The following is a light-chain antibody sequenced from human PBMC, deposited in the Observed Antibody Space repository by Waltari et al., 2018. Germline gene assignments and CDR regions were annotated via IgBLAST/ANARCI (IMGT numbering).Light chain of an antibody. CDR2: DDT. Sequence: SYVLTQPPSVSVAPGQTARITCGGHNLGTKVVHWYQQVPGQAPVLVVSDDTDRPSGIPERFSGSHSGFTATLTISRVEAGDEADYYCQVWDTTSDQAVFGGGTKLTVL. CDR3: QVWDTTSDQAV. J-gene: IGLJ2*01. CDR1: NLGTKV. V-gene: IGLV3-21*02.